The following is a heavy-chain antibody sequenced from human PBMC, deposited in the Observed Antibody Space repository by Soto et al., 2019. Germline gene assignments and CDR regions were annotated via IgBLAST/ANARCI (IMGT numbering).Heavy chain of an antibody. CDR1: GFTFSNYW. D-gene: IGHD3-22*01. Sequence: GGSLRLSCAASGFTFSNYWIHWVRQAPGKGLVWVSAISGSGGSTYYADSVKGRFTVSRDNSKNTLYLQMNSLRAEDTAVYYCAKDPDSSGYSNFDYWGQGTLVTVSS. CDR2: ISGSGGST. V-gene: IGHV3-23*01. J-gene: IGHJ4*02. CDR3: AKDPDSSGYSNFDY.